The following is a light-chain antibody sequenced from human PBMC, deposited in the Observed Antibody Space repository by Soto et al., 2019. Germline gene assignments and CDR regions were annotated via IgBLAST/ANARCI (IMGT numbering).Light chain of an antibody. CDR3: SSYTSSSTLV. Sequence: QSALTQPASVSGSPGQSITISCTGTSSDVGGYNYVSWYQQHPGKAPKLMIYDVSNRPSGVSNRFSGSKSGNTASLTISGPQAEYEADYYCSSYTSSSTLVFGGGTQLTVL. V-gene: IGLV2-14*01. CDR1: SSDVGGYNY. CDR2: DVS. J-gene: IGLJ2*01.